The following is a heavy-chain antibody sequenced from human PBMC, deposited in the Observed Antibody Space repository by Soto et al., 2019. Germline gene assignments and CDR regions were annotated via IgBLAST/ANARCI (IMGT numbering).Heavy chain of an antibody. CDR1: GFPFSIYA. J-gene: IGHJ4*02. CDR2: ISSNGGST. V-gene: IGHV3-64D*06. CDR3: VRTEMAKLDYFDY. Sequence: GGSLRLSCSASGFPFSIYAMHWVRQSPGKGLEYVSAISSNGGSTYYADSVKGRFTISRDNSKNTLYLQMSSLRAEDTAVYYCVRTEMAKLDYFDYWGQGTLVTVSS. D-gene: IGHD5-12*01.